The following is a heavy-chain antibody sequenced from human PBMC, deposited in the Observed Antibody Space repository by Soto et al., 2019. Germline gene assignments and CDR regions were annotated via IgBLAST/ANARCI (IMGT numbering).Heavy chain of an antibody. CDR3: ARRSDLLTGYYNY. CDR2: IYPGDSDT. D-gene: IGHD3-9*01. J-gene: IGHJ4*02. Sequence: GESLKISCKGSGYSFTSYWIGWLRQMPGKGLEWMGIIYPGDSDTRYSPSFQGQVTISADKSISTAYLQWSSLKASDTAMYYCARRSDLLTGYYNYWGQGTLVTVSS. V-gene: IGHV5-51*01. CDR1: GYSFTSYW.